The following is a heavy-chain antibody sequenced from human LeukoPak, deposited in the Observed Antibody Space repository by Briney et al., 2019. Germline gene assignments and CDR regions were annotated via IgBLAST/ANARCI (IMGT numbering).Heavy chain of an antibody. V-gene: IGHV1-2*02. CDR2: INPNSGGT. D-gene: IGHD3-3*01. CDR3: ARDLLNYDFWSGYYRYDAFDI. Sequence: ASVKVSCKASGYTFTGYYMHWVRQAPGQGLEWMGWINPNSGGTNYAQKFQGRVTMTRDTFISTAYMELSRLRSEDTAVYYCARDLLNYDFWSGYYRYDAFDIWGQGTMVTVSS. J-gene: IGHJ3*02. CDR1: GYTFTGYY.